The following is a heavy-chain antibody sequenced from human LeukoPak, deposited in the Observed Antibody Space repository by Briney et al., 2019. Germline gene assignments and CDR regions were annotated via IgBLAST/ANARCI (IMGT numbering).Heavy chain of an antibody. V-gene: IGHV4-34*01. D-gene: IGHD2-2*01. J-gene: IGHJ6*02. CDR1: GGSFSGYY. CDR2: INHSGST. Sequence: SETLSLTCAVYGGSFSGYYWSWIRQPPGKGLEWLGEINHSGSTNYNPSLKSRVTISVDTSKNQFSLKLSSVTAADTAVYYCARDSVVVPADYYYGMDVWGQGTTVTVSS. CDR3: ARDSVVVPADYYYGMDV.